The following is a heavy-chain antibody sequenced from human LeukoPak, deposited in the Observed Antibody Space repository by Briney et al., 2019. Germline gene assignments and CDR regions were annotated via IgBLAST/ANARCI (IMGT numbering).Heavy chain of an antibody. V-gene: IGHV4-39*07. D-gene: IGHD4/OR15-4a*01. CDR3: VGASPSYYYYMDV. CDR2: IYYSWST. Sequence: PSETLSLTCTVSGGSISSSSYYWGWIRQPPGKGLEWIGTIYYSWSTYYNPSLKSRVTISVDTSKNQFSLKLSSVTAADTAVYYCVGASPSYYYYMDVWGKGTTVTVSS. CDR1: GGSISSSSYY. J-gene: IGHJ6*03.